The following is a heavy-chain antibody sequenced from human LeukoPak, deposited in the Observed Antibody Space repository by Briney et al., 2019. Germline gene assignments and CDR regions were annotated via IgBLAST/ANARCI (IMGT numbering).Heavy chain of an antibody. J-gene: IGHJ4*02. D-gene: IGHD6-19*01. CDR3: ARAHTSGWSGDY. Sequence: NHGESLKISCKGSGYSFTGYWIVWVRQMPGKGREWMGIIYPGDSGTRYSPTFQGQVTISADKSISTAYLHWSSLKASDTAMYYCARAHTSGWSGDYWGQGTLVTVSS. V-gene: IGHV5-51*01. CDR1: GYSFTGYW. CDR2: IYPGDSGT.